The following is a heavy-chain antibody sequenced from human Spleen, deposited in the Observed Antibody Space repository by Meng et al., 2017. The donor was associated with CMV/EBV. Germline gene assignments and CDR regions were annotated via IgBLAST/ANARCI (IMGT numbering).Heavy chain of an antibody. CDR3: AHMIQPPQSPTLIDY. CDR1: GFSLNTIGVG. D-gene: IGHD5-18*01. Sequence: QIHLKGSGPPLVKPPQTLTLTCSFSGFSLNTIGVGVGWIRQSPGKALEWLALIYRDDDKRYTPSLQRRLAITKDTSKNQVVLTMTNMDPVDTATYYCAHMIQPPQSPTLIDYWGQGALVTVSS. V-gene: IGHV2-5*02. CDR2: IYRDDDK. J-gene: IGHJ4*02.